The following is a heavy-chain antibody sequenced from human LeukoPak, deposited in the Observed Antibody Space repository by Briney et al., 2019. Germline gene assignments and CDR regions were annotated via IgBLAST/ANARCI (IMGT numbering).Heavy chain of an antibody. CDR2: IYHSGST. V-gene: IGHV4-30-2*01. CDR1: GGSISSGGYS. CDR3: ARGDCSGGSCYPYYFDY. Sequence: SQTLSLTCAVSGGSISSGGYSWSWIRQPPGKGLKWIRYIYHSGSTYYNPSLKSRVTISVDRSKNQFSLKLSSVTAADTAVYYCARGDCSGGSCYPYYFDYWGQGTLVTVSS. D-gene: IGHD2-15*01. J-gene: IGHJ4*02.